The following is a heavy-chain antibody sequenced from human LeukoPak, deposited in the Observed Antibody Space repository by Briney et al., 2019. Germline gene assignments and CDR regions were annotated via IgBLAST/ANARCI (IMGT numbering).Heavy chain of an antibody. J-gene: IGHJ6*03. CDR3: ARSGLTGYYMRYYYYYMDV. V-gene: IGHV1-46*01. D-gene: IGHD3-9*01. CDR2: INPSGGST. CDR1: GYTFTSYY. Sequence: ASVKVSCKASGYTFTSYYMHWVRQAPGQGLEWMGIINPSGGSTSYAQKFQGRVTMTRNTSISTAYMELRSLRSDDTAVYYCARSGLTGYYMRYYYYYMDVWGKGTTVTISS.